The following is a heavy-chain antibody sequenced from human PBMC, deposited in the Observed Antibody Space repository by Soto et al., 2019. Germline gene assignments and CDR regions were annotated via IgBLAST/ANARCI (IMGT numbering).Heavy chain of an antibody. CDR3: ARWYDTISGYDYFTGGYYYGMDV. CDR1: GYTFTSYG. CDR2: ISAYNGNT. Sequence: AAVKVSCKASGYTFTSYGISWVRQAPGQGLEWMGWISAYNGNTNYAQKLQGRVTMTTDTSTSTAYMELRSLRSDDTAVYYCARWYDTISGYDYFTGGYYYGMDVWGQGTTVTVSS. V-gene: IGHV1-18*01. J-gene: IGHJ6*02. D-gene: IGHD5-12*01.